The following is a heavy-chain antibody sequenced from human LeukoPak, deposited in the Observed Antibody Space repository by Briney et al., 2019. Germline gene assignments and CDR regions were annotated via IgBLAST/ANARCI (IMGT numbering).Heavy chain of an antibody. Sequence: SETLSLTCTVSGGSISSSSYYWGWIRQPPWKGLEWIGSIYYSGSTYYNPSLKSRVTISVDTSKNQFSLKLSSVTAADTAVYYCATFRHYGGNYWGQGTLVTVSS. V-gene: IGHV4-39*01. CDR1: GGSISSSSYY. J-gene: IGHJ4*02. CDR3: ATFRHYGGNY. CDR2: IYYSGST. D-gene: IGHD4-23*01.